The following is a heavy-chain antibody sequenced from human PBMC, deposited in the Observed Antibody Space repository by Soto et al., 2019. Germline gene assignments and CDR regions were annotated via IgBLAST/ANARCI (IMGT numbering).Heavy chain of an antibody. D-gene: IGHD3-10*01. CDR1: GFTFSDYG. CDR2: ISATSHTI. J-gene: IGHJ6*01. Sequence: EVPLVESGGGLVQPGGSLRLSCAASGFTFSDYGMNWVRQAPGKGLEWVSYISATSHTIYYAVSFKGRFTISRDNAKNLPDPQANRLRDHDTAFLHRWKPRKYPDVIGLWG. V-gene: IGHV3-48*02. CDR3: WKPRKYPDVIGL.